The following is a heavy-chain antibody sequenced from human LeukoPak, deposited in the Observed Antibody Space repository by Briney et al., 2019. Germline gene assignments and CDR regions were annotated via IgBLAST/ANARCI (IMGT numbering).Heavy chain of an antibody. Sequence: GGSLRLSCAASGFTFSSYAMSWVRQAPGKGLEWVGFIRSKAYGGTTEYAASVKGRFTISRDDSKSIAYLQMNSLKTEDTAVYYCTPASVSVWGQGTLVTISS. CDR3: TPASVSV. V-gene: IGHV3-49*04. CDR2: IRSKAYGGTT. J-gene: IGHJ4*02. CDR1: GFTFSSYA. D-gene: IGHD5/OR15-5a*01.